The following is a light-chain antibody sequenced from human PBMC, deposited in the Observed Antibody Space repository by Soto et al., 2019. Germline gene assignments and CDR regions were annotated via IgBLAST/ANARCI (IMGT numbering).Light chain of an antibody. CDR2: GAS. CDR1: QTISST. Sequence: VLTQSPGTLSLSPGERATISCRASQTISSTYVAWYQHKPGQAPRLLIYGASTRATGTPARFSGSGSGTEFTLTISSLQSEDFAVYYCQQYNSWPPYTFGQGTKLEIK. V-gene: IGKV3-15*01. J-gene: IGKJ2*01. CDR3: QQYNSWPPYT.